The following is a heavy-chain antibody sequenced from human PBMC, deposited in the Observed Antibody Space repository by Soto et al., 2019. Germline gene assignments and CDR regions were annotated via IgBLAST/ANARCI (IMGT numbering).Heavy chain of an antibody. Sequence: HRFRPSPGKKMEWVAVISYDGSNKYYADSVKCRFTISRDNSKNTLYLQMNSLRAEETAVYYFFCELNRGHRGLHSVTTRRSADL. D-gene: IGHD3-3*01. CDR2: ISYDGSNK. J-gene: IGHJ2*01. CDR3: FCELNRGHRGLHSVTTRRSADL. V-gene: IGHV3-30-3*01.